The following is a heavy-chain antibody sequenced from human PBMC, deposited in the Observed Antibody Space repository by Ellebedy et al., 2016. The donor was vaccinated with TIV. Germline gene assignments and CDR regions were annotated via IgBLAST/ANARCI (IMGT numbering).Heavy chain of an antibody. Sequence: AASVKVSCKVSGYTLTELSMHWVRQAPEKGLEWMGGFDPEDGETIYAQKFQGRVTMTADTSTDTAYMELSSLRSEGTAVYYCATIIVVVPAAIVDAFDIWGQGTMVTVSS. CDR2: FDPEDGET. D-gene: IGHD2-2*01. CDR3: ATIIVVVPAAIVDAFDI. V-gene: IGHV1-24*01. CDR1: GYTLTELS. J-gene: IGHJ3*02.